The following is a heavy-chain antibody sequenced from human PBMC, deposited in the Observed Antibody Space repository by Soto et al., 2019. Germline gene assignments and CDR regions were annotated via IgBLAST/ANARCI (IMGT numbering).Heavy chain of an antibody. V-gene: IGHV3-23*01. Sequence: EVQLLESGGGLVQPGGSLRLSCVASEFTFGSSGMGWVRQAPGKGLEWVSTISGSGGSTYYADSVKGRFTISRDNSKNTLYLQMNSLRAEDTAVYYCAKCLLHDYYFDYWGQGTLVTVSS. D-gene: IGHD1-26*01. CDR2: ISGSGGST. CDR3: AKCLLHDYYFDY. J-gene: IGHJ4*02. CDR1: EFTFGSSG.